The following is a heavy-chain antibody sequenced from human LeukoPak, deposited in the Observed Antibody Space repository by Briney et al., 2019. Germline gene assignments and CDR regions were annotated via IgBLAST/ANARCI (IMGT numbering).Heavy chain of an antibody. Sequence: PGGSLRLSCATSGFTFSTYGMHWVRQAPGKGLEWVAFIRFDGSNVGSNVYYADSVKGRFTISRDNSKNTLYLQMNSLRAEDTAVYYCAREVVTAGPTRWYFDLWGRGTLVTVSS. D-gene: IGHD2-21*02. CDR3: AREVVTAGPTRWYFDL. CDR2: IRFDGSNVGSNV. J-gene: IGHJ2*01. V-gene: IGHV3-30*02. CDR1: GFTFSTYG.